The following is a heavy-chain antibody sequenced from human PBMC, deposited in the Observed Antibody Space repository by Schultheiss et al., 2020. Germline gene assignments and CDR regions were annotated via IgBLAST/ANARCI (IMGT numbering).Heavy chain of an antibody. D-gene: IGHD3-10*01. J-gene: IGHJ5*02. CDR3: AKDTKVGYYYGSGNWFDP. Sequence: GGSLRLSCAASGFTFSDYYMSWIRQAPGKGLEWVSAISGSGGSTYYADSVKGRFTISRDNSKNTLYLQMNSLRAEDTALYYCAKDTKVGYYYGSGNWFDPWGQGTLVTVSS. V-gene: IGHV3-23*01. CDR1: GFTFSDYY. CDR2: ISGSGGST.